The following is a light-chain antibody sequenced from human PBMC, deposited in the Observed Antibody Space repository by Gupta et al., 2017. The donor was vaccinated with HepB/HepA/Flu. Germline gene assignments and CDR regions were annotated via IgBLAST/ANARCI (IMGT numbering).Light chain of an antibody. J-gene: IGKJ1*01. Sequence: EIVLTQSPDTLSLSPGERATLSCRASQSVSSNYLAWYQQKPGQAPRLLIYDASSRATGIPDRFSGSGSGTDFTLTISRLEPEDFAVYYCHQYGSSPRTFGQGTKMEI. CDR1: QSVSSNY. V-gene: IGKV3-20*01. CDR3: HQYGSSPRT. CDR2: DAS.